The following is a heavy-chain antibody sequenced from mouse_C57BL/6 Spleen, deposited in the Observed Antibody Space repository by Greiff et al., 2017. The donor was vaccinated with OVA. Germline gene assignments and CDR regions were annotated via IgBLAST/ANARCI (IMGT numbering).Heavy chain of an antibody. CDR2: IDPSDSET. J-gene: IGHJ1*03. D-gene: IGHD1-1*01. CDR1: GYTFTSYW. Sequence: QVQLQQPGAELVRPGSSVKLSCKASGYTFTSYWMHWVKQRPIQGLEWIGNIDPSDSETHYNQKFKDKATLTVDKSSSTAYMQLSSLTSEDSAVYYCARYYYGGSYWYFDVWGTGTTVTVSS. V-gene: IGHV1-52*01. CDR3: ARYYYGGSYWYFDV.